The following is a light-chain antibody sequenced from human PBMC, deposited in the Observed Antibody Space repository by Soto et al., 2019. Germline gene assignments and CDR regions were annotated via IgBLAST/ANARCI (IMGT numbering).Light chain of an antibody. CDR3: SLYTSENAYV. V-gene: IGLV2-14*02. J-gene: IGLJ1*01. Sequence: QSALTQPASVSGSPGQSITISCTGTSGDIGTYNLVSWYQQHPGRAPKLIIFEAKKRPSGVSNRFSGSKSGNTASLTISGLQAADEAEYYCSLYTSENAYVFGTGTKLTVL. CDR2: EAK. CDR1: SGDIGTYNL.